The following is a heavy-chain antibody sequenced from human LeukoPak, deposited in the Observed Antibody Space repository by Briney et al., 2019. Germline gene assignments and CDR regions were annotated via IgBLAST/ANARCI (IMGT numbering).Heavy chain of an antibody. V-gene: IGHV3-21*01. CDR1: GFTFSSYS. D-gene: IGHD1/OR15-1a*01. CDR2: ISSSSSYI. CDR3: ARIGASGTMDV. J-gene: IGHJ6*02. Sequence: GGSLRLSCAASGFTFSSYSMTWVRQAPGKGLEWVSSISSSSSYIYCADSVKGRFTISRDNAKNSLYLQMNSLRAEDTVVYYCARIGASGTMDVWGQGTTVTVSS.